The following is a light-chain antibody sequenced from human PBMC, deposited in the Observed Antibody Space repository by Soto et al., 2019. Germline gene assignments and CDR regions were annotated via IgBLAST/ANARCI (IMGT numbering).Light chain of an antibody. V-gene: IGLV1-44*01. CDR1: SSNIGSNS. CDR2: SNH. Sequence: QSVLTQPPSASRTPGQTVTISCSGSSSNIGSNSVNWFQHLPGAVPKLLIFSNHQRPSGVPDRFSGSKSGTSASLAISGLQTEDESDYYCSAWDDSLVVVFGGGTQLTVL. CDR3: SAWDDSLVVV. J-gene: IGLJ2*01.